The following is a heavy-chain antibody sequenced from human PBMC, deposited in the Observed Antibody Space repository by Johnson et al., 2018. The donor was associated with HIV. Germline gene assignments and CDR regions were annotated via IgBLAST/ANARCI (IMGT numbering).Heavy chain of an antibody. D-gene: IGHD3-9*01. CDR1: GFTFSSYW. J-gene: IGHJ3*02. CDR2: IKQDGSEK. CDR3: ARDPGPDYDILTGPLYGAFDI. V-gene: IGHV3-7*01. Sequence: EQLVESGGGLVQPGGSLRLSCAASGFTFSSYWMSWVRQAPGKGLEWVANIKQDGSEKYYVDSVKGRFTISRDNAKNSLYLQMNSLRAEATAVYYCARDPGPDYDILTGPLYGAFDIWGQGTMVTVSS.